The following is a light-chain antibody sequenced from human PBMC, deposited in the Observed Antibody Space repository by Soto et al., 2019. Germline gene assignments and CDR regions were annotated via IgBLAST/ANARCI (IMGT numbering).Light chain of an antibody. J-gene: IGLJ2*01. Sequence: QSVLTQPASVSGSPGQSITISCTGTSSDVGAYTYVSWYQQHPGKVPKLMIYEVSNRPSGVSDRFSGSKSGNTASLTISGLQAEDEAAYFCSAYTSSNTVLFGGGTKLTVL. V-gene: IGLV2-14*01. CDR3: SAYTSSNTVL. CDR2: EVS. CDR1: SSDVGAYTY.